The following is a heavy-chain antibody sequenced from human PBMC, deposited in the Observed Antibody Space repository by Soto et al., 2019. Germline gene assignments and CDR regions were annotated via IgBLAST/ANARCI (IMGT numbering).Heavy chain of an antibody. CDR2: INAGNGNT. V-gene: IGHV1-3*01. Sequence: QVQLVQSGAEVKKPGASVKVSCKASGYTFTSYAMHWVHQAPGQRLEWMGWINAGNGNTKYSQKFQGRVTITRDTSASTAYMELSSLRSEDTAVYYCARVLVSSSSIYYYGMDVWGQGTTVTVSS. CDR3: ARVLVSSSSIYYYGMDV. D-gene: IGHD6-6*01. CDR1: GYTFTSYA. J-gene: IGHJ6*02.